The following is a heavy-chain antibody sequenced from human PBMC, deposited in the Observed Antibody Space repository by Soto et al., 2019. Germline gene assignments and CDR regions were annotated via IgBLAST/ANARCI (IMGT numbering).Heavy chain of an antibody. CDR1: GGSFSGYK. CDR3: ARVSYGEWYYGMDV. D-gene: IGHD2-8*01. Sequence: SSETLSLTCGVSGGSFSGYKWTWIRQPPGKGLAWIGEINPSGGANYNPSLKGRVTMSVDTSKNQLSLKLSSVTAADAAVYYCARVSYGEWYYGMDVWGQGTTVTVSS. V-gene: IGHV4-34*01. CDR2: INPSGGA. J-gene: IGHJ6*02.